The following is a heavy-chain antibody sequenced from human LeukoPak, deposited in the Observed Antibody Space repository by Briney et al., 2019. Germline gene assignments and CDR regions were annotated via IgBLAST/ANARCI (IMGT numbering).Heavy chain of an antibody. CDR3: ARDYYDSSGYYYFDY. V-gene: IGHV3-48*03. CDR1: GFTFNSYE. Sequence: PGGSLRLSCAASGFTFNSYEMNWVRQAPGKGLEWVSYISSSATSMYYADSVKGRFTISRDNAKNSLYLQMNSLRAEDTAVYYCARDYYDSSGYYYFDYWGQGTLVTVSS. J-gene: IGHJ4*02. CDR2: ISSSATSM. D-gene: IGHD3-22*01.